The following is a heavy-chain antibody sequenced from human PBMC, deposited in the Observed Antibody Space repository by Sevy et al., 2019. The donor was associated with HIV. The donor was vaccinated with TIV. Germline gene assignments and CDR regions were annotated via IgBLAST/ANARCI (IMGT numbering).Heavy chain of an antibody. J-gene: IGHJ6*03. CDR1: GYTFPSYD. V-gene: IGHV1-8*01. CDR3: ARVWTGDYYYYYYMDV. CDR2: INPNSGNT. D-gene: IGHD7-27*01. Sequence: ASVKVSCKASGYTFPSYDINWVRQATGQGLEWMGWINPNSGNTGYAQKFQGRVTMTRNTSISTAYMELSSLRSEDTAVYYCARVWTGDYYYYYYMDVWGKGTTVTVSS.